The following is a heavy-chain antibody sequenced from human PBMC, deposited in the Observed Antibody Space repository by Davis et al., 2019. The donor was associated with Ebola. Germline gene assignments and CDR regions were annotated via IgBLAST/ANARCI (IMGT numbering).Heavy chain of an antibody. CDR3: ARDCSGGSCYAWGYYYGMDV. CDR2: IIPIFGTA. J-gene: IGHJ6*02. V-gene: IGHV1-69*05. Sequence: SVKVSCKASGGTFSSYAISWVRQAPGQGLEWMGGIIPIFGTANYPQKLQGRVTMTTDTSTSTAYMELRSLRSDDTAVYYCARDCSGGSCYAWGYYYGMDVWGQGTTVTVSS. CDR1: GGTFSSYA. D-gene: IGHD2-15*01.